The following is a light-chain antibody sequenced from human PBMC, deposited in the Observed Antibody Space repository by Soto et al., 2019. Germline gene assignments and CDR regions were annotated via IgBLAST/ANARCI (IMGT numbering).Light chain of an antibody. CDR1: QNVGNN. J-gene: IGKJ2*02. Sequence: VLTQSPATLSLSPGESATLSCRASQNVGNNLAWYQQKSGQAPRPLIYAASDRATGVPARFSGRMSGTDFTLTISSLEPEDFATYFCQQRSRWPRGTFGRGTKLE. CDR2: AAS. V-gene: IGKV3-11*01. CDR3: QQRSRWPRGT.